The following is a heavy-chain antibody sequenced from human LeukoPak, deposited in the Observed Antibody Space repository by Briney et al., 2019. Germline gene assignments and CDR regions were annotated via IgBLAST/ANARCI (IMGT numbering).Heavy chain of an antibody. V-gene: IGHV1-8*03. CDR3: ARDEGTSPAHQDY. D-gene: IGHD2-2*01. CDR1: GYTFRSQD. Sequence: GASVKVSCKASGYTFRSQDINWLRQATGQGLEWMGWMSPKTGDTDYAQKFQGRVTFTRNTAINTAYMELRSLRSDDTAVYYCARDEGTSPAHQDYWGQGTLVTVSS. J-gene: IGHJ4*02. CDR2: MSPKTGDT.